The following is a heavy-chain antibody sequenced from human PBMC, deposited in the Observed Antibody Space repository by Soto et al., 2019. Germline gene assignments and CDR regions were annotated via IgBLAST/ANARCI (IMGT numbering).Heavy chain of an antibody. CDR1: GGSVSSASYY. CDR3: ARAQFYSGSGNYNNLMFDA. J-gene: IGHJ5*02. V-gene: IGHV4-30-2*01. CDR2: MYHSGTF. Sequence: PSETLSLTCTVSGGSVSSASYYWSWIRQPPGGGLEWIGYMYHSGTFLKSPSLKTRLTMSLDMSKNQFSLTLNSMTAADTAVYYCARAQFYSGSGNYNNLMFDAWGQGIQVTVSS. D-gene: IGHD3-10*01.